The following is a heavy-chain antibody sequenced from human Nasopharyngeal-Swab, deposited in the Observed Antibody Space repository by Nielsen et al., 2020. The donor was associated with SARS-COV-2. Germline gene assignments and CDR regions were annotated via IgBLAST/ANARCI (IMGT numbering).Heavy chain of an antibody. CDR3: ARREGFCSGGTCYLDY. D-gene: IGHD2-15*01. J-gene: IGHJ4*02. Sequence: GGSLRLSCSASGFTFSSYWMNWVRQVPGKGLVWVSRISTDGSGTNYADTVKGRFTVSRDNAKNTLYLQMNSLRAEDTAVYYCARREGFCSGGTCYLDYWGQGTLVTVSS. CDR1: GFTFSSYW. CDR2: ISTDGSGT. V-gene: IGHV3-74*01.